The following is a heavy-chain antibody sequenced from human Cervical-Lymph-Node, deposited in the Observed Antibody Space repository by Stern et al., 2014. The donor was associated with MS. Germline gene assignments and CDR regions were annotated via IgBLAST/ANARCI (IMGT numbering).Heavy chain of an antibody. D-gene: IGHD5-12*01. CDR3: ATLPGYTFNF. CDR2: ISSGSSTT. Sequence: EVQLEESGGGLVQPGGSLRLSCVASGFTFRSYSMNWVRQAPGKGLEWVSYISSGSSTTDYADSVKGRFTISRDNAKNSLYLQMNSLRGEDTAVYYCATLPGYTFNFWGQGTLVTVSS. J-gene: IGHJ4*02. CDR1: GFTFRSYS. V-gene: IGHV3-48*01.